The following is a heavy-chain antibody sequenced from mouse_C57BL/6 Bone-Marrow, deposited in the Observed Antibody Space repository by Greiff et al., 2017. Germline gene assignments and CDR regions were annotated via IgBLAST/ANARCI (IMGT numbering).Heavy chain of an antibody. CDR2: IFPGSGST. J-gene: IGHJ2*01. V-gene: IGHV1-55*01. CDR1: GYTFTGYW. CDR3: DLWLRRGYSFDY. D-gene: IGHD2-2*01. Sequence: QVQLQQPGAELVKPGASVTMSCAASGYTFTGYWITWVTQRPGQGLEWIGVIFPGSGSTNYNEKFKSKATLTVDTSSSTAYMQLSSLTSEDAAVYYGDLWLRRGYSFDYWGQGTTLTVSS.